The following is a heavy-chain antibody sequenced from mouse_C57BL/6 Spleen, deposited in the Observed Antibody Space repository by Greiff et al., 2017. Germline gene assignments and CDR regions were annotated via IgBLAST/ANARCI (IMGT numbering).Heavy chain of an antibody. CDR3: ARHDYGGFDY. J-gene: IGHJ2*01. CDR1: GYAFSSYW. Sequence: VQLQQSGAELVKPGASVKISCKASGYAFSSYWMNWVKQRPGKGLEWIGQIYPGDGDTNYNGKFKGKATLTADKSSSPAYMQLRSLTSEDSAVSFCARHDYGGFDYWGQGTTLTVSS. V-gene: IGHV1-80*01. CDR2: IYPGDGDT. D-gene: IGHD2-4*01.